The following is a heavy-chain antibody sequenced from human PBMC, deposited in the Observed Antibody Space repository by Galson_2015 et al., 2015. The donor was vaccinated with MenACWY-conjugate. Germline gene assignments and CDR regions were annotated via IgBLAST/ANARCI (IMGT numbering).Heavy chain of an antibody. D-gene: IGHD1-1*01. Sequence: SLRLSCAASGFTFNNYWMHWDRQPPGKGLEWISYIKADGSFSNYADSVKGRFTISTDNAKNMVYLQMDGLGDEDTAVYFCARDNNWSFDSWGQGTLVTVS. CDR1: GFTFNNYW. CDR2: IKADGSFS. V-gene: IGHV3-74*01. CDR3: ARDNNWSFDS. J-gene: IGHJ4*02.